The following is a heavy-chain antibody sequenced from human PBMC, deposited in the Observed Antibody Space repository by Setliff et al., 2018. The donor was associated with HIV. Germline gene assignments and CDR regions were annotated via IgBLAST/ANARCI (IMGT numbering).Heavy chain of an antibody. V-gene: IGHV4-34*01. CDR1: GGPLSGYF. CDR3: ARGREASTWYLSHFYSYYYLDV. CDR2: INHSGTT. J-gene: IGHJ6*03. Sequence: SETLSLTCTVSGGPLSGYFWTWIRQTPDKGLEWIGDINHSGTTNYNLSLKSRTTLSLDTSKNQFSLKLTSVVAADTGLYFCARGREASTWYLSHFYSYYYLDVWGNGTTVTVSS. D-gene: IGHD6-13*01.